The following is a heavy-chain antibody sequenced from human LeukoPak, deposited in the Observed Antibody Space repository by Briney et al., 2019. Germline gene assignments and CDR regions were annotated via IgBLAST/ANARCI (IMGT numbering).Heavy chain of an antibody. V-gene: IGHV4-61*08. CDR1: GGSISSGGYY. D-gene: IGHD3-16*01. CDR2: IYHSGST. J-gene: IGHJ4*02. Sequence: PSETLSLTCTVSGGSISSGGYYWSWIRQPPGKGLEWIGYIYHSGSTNYSPSLKSRVTVSVDTSKNELSLKLTSVTAADTAVYYCARDWAEGLDFWGQGTLVTVSS. CDR3: ARDWAEGLDF.